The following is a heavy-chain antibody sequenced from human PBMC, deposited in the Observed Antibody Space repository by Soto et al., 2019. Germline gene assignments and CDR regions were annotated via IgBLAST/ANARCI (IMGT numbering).Heavy chain of an antibody. Sequence: NPSETLSLTCTVSGAYISGYYWSGILKSAGKGLEWIGRIYATGTTDYNPSLKSRVMMSVDKSKKQFFLRLRYVIAADTAVYYCVRDGTKTLRDWFDPWGQGISVAVSS. D-gene: IGHD1-1*01. V-gene: IGHV4-4*07. J-gene: IGHJ5*02. CDR3: VRDGTKTLRDWFDP. CDR1: GAYISGYY. CDR2: IYATGTT.